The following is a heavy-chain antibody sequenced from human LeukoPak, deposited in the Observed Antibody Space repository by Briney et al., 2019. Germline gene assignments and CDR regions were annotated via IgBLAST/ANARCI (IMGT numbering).Heavy chain of an antibody. V-gene: IGHV4-38-2*01. D-gene: IGHD2-15*01. CDR3: ARTGYCSGGSCYSDY. CDR1: AYSISSGYY. Sequence: KTSETLSLTCAVSAYSISSGYYWAWIRQPPGKGLEWIGSIYHSGTTYYNPSHKSRVTISVDTSKNQFSLKLSSVTAADTAVYYCARTGYCSGGSCYSDYWGQGTLVTVSS. J-gene: IGHJ4*02. CDR2: IYHSGTT.